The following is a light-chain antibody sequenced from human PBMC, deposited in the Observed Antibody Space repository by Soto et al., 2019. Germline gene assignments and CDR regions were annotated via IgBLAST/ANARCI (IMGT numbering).Light chain of an antibody. CDR3: QQYNSSPT. V-gene: IGKV1-5*01. J-gene: IGKJ1*01. CDR2: DAS. CDR1: QRISTW. Sequence: DIQMTQSPSTLSASVGDRVTITCRASQRISTWLAWYQQKPGKAPELLIYDASTLQSGVSARFSGSGSGTEFTLTITNLQPDDFATYYCQQYNSSPTFGQGTKV.